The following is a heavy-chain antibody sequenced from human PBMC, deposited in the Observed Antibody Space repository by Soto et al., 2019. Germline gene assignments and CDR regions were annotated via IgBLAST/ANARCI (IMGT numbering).Heavy chain of an antibody. D-gene: IGHD3-9*01. Sequence: QVQLQESGPGLVKPSQTLSLTCNVSGASISSADYFWSWIRQPPGQGLEWIGYIYYSGNIFYNPSLESRVTISVDTSKNQFSLKLTSVTAADTAVYYCARQRTVYFARPGDWLDPWGQGTLVTVSS. CDR2: IYYSGNI. CDR1: GASISSADYF. CDR3: ARQRTVYFARPGDWLDP. V-gene: IGHV4-30-4*01. J-gene: IGHJ5*02.